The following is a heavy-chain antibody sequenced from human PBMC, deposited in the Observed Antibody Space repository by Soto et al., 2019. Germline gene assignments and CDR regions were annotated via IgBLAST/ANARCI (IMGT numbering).Heavy chain of an antibody. J-gene: IGHJ4*02. V-gene: IGHV4-61*01. D-gene: IGHD6-13*01. CDR3: ARVHSDFDY. Sequence: SETLSLTCTVSGGSVSSNSYYWSWIRQPPGKGLEWIGYIYHSGGTNYNPSLKSRVTISVDTSKNQFSLKLNSVTAADTAVYYCARVHSDFDYWGQGTLVTVSS. CDR2: IYHSGGT. CDR1: GGSVSSNSYY.